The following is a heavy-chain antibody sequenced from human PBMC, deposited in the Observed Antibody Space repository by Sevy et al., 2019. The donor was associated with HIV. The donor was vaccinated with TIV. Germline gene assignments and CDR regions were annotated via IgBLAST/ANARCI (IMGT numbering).Heavy chain of an antibody. CDR3: AKDGGYGQGYYYYMDV. J-gene: IGHJ6*03. V-gene: IGHV3-23*01. Sequence: GGSLRLSCAASGFTFSSYAMSWVRQAPGKGLEWVSAISVSGGSTYYADSVKGRFTISRDNSKNTLYLQMNSLRAEDTAVYYCAKDGGYGQGYYYYMDVWGKGTTVTVSS. CDR1: GFTFSSYA. D-gene: IGHD5-12*01. CDR2: ISVSGGST.